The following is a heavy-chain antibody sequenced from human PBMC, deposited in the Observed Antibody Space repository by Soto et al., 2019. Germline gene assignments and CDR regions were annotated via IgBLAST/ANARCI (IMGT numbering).Heavy chain of an antibody. V-gene: IGHV3-23*01. D-gene: IGHD3-10*01. CDR1: GFTFSSYA. CDR2: ISGSGGST. CDR3: AKDRGPITMVRGAVDY. Sequence: GGSLRLSCAASGFTFSSYAMSWVRQAPGKGLEWVSAISGSGGSTYYADSVKGRFTISRDNSKNTLYLQMNSLRAEDTAVYYCAKDRGPITMVRGAVDYWGQGTLVTVSS. J-gene: IGHJ4*02.